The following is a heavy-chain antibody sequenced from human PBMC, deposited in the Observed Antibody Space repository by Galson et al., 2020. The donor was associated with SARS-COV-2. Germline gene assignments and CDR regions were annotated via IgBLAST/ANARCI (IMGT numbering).Heavy chain of an antibody. Sequence: GESLKISCKGSGYNFTTYWIAWVRQMPGKGLEWMGIIYPGDSDTRYSPSFQGQVTISADKSIRTAYLQWSSLKASDTAMYYCARREVTTIQSGAFDIWGQGTMVTVSA. CDR1: GYNFTTYW. D-gene: IGHD2-21*02. CDR2: IYPGDSDT. J-gene: IGHJ3*02. CDR3: ARREVTTIQSGAFDI. V-gene: IGHV5-51*01.